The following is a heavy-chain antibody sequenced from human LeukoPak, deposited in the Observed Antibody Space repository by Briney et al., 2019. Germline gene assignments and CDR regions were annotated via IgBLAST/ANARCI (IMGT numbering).Heavy chain of an antibody. CDR3: ARGGHGSGSYDYYYYMDV. D-gene: IGHD3-10*01. CDR1: GYTFTGYY. J-gene: IGHJ6*03. V-gene: IGHV1-2*02. CDR2: INPNSGGT. Sequence: GASVKVSCKASGYTFTGYYMHWVRQAPGQGLEWMGWINPNSGGTKSAQKFQGRVTMTRDTSISTAYMELSRLRSDDTAVYYCARGGHGSGSYDYYYYMDVWGKGTTVTISS.